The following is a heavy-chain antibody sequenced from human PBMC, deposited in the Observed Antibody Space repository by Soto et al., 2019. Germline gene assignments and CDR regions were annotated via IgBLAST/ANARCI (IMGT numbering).Heavy chain of an antibody. Sequence: QVQLVQSGAEVKKPGASVKVSCKASGYTFTSYDINWVRQATGQGLEWMGWMNPNSGNTGYAQKFQGRVTMTRNTSICIAYTELSSLRSEDTAVYYSARGITIFGVVPGWGQGTLVTVSS. D-gene: IGHD3-3*01. J-gene: IGHJ4*02. CDR3: ARGITIFGVVPG. V-gene: IGHV1-8*01. CDR2: MNPNSGNT. CDR1: GYTFTSYD.